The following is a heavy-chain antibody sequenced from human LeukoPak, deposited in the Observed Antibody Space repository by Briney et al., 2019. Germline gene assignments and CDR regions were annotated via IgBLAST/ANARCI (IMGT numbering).Heavy chain of an antibody. J-gene: IGHJ5*02. D-gene: IGHD4-17*01. CDR3: ARGLTVTILDDDDP. CDR1: GYSISSGYY. Sequence: SETLSLTCTVSGYSISSGYYWGWIRQPPGKGLEWIGSIYHSGSTYYNPSLKSRVTISIDTSKNQFSLKLSSVTAADTAVYYCARGLTVTILDDDDPWGQGTLVTVSS. V-gene: IGHV4-38-2*02. CDR2: IYHSGST.